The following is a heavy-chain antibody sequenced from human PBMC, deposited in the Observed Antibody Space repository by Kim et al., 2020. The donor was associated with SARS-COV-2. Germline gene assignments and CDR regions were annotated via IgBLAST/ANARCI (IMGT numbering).Heavy chain of an antibody. D-gene: IGHD2-15*01. CDR2: ITARDVVM. J-gene: IGHJ6*02. CDR3: SKGLYSQSYWVAMYF. CDR1: GFDFDTFA. V-gene: IGHV3-23*01. Sequence: GGSLRLSCEGSGFDFDTFAITWVRQAPGKGLEWVSRITARDVVMYYAYSVKGRFTTSRDNSKAYLYMRGLRGEDTAIYYCSKGLYSQSYWVAMYFWCQGT.